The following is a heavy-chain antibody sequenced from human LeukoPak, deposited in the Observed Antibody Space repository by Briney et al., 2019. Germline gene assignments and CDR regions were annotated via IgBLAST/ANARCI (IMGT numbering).Heavy chain of an antibody. CDR1: GFTFSSYW. V-gene: IGHV3-7*01. D-gene: IGHD6-6*01. Sequence: PGGSLRLSCAASGFTFSSYWMSWVRQAPGKGLEWVANIKQDGSEKYYVDSVKGRFTISRDNAKNSLYLQMNSLRAEDTAVYYCARDQIPPYIAARHDYWGQGTLVTVS. CDR2: IKQDGSEK. J-gene: IGHJ4*02. CDR3: ARDQIPPYIAARHDY.